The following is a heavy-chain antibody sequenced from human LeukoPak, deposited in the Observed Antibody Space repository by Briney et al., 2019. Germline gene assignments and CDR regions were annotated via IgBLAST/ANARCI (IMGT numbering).Heavy chain of an antibody. CDR2: IYYSGST. CDR3: ARRPVTTGANWFDP. J-gene: IGHJ5*02. Sequence: SETLSLTCTVSDGSISSSSYYWGWIRQPPGKGLEWIGSIYYSGSTYYNPSLKSRVTISVDTSKNQFSLKLSSVTAADTAVYYCARRPVTTGANWFDPWGQGTLVTVSS. D-gene: IGHD4-11*01. V-gene: IGHV4-39*01. CDR1: DGSISSSSYY.